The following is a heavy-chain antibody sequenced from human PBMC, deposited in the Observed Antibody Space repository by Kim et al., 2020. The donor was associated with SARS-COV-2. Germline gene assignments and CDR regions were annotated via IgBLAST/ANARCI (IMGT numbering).Heavy chain of an antibody. V-gene: IGHV5-51*01. Sequence: RYRPSFQGQVTISADKSISTAYLQWSSLKASDTAMYYCARTIFGVGYFDYWGQGTLVTVSS. D-gene: IGHD3-3*01. CDR3: ARTIFGVGYFDY. J-gene: IGHJ4*02.